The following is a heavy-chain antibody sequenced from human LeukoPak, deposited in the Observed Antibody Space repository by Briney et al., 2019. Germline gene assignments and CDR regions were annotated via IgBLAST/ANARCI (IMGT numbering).Heavy chain of an antibody. CDR2: IYHSGST. J-gene: IGHJ3*02. V-gene: IGHV4-38-2*02. Sequence: SETLSLTCTVSGYSISSGYYWGWIRQPPGKGLAWIGSIYHSGSTYYNPSLKSRVTISVDTSKNQFSLKLSSVTAADTAVYYCARGPSSDAFDIWGQGTMVTVSS. CDR3: ARGPSSDAFDI. CDR1: GYSISSGYY.